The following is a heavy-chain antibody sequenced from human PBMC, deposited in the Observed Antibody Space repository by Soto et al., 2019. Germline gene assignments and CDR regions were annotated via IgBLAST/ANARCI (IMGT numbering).Heavy chain of an antibody. J-gene: IGHJ6*03. CDR2: ISYDGSNK. CDR1: GFTFSSYG. D-gene: IGHD2-2*03. CDR3: AKANGYCSSTSCSYNYYYYYMDV. Sequence: TGGSLRLSCAASGFTFSSYGMHWVRQAPGKGLEWVAVISYDGSNKYYADSVKGRFTISRDNSKNTLYLQMNSLRAEDTAVYYCAKANGYCSSTSCSYNYYYYYMDVWGKGTTVTVSS. V-gene: IGHV3-30*18.